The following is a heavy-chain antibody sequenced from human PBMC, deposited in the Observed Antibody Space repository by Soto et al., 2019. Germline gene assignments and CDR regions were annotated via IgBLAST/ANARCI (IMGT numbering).Heavy chain of an antibody. J-gene: IGHJ4*02. CDR3: ARESEDLTSNFDY. CDR1: GFTFTRYS. V-gene: IGHV3-21*01. Sequence: GGSLRLSCAASGFTFTRYSMNWVRQAPGKGLEWVSSISSTTNYIYYADSMKGRFTVSRDNAKNSVYLEMNSLSAEDTAAYYCARESEDLTSNFDYWGQGTLVTVSS. CDR2: ISSTTNYI.